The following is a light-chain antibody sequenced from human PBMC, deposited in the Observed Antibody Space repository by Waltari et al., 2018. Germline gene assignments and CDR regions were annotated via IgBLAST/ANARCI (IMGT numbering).Light chain of an antibody. J-gene: IGLJ2*01. Sequence: QSVLTQPPSVSGAPGQSVTISCTGSSSNIGAGFDVHWYQQLPGTAPKLLIYGNVNRPSGVPDRFSGSKSGASASLAFTGLQAEDEAVYYCQSYDSSLSGWVFGGGTKLTVL. CDR1: SSNIGAGFD. CDR2: GNV. CDR3: QSYDSSLSGWV. V-gene: IGLV1-40*01.